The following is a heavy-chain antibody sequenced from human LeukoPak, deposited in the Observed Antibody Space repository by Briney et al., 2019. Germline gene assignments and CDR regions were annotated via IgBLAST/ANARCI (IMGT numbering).Heavy chain of an antibody. CDR3: ARDRSLGGTFDY. V-gene: IGHV3-33*08. CDR1: GFTFSSYW. J-gene: IGHJ4*02. Sequence: GGSLRLSCAASGFTFSSYWMAWVRQAPGKGLEWVAVIWYDGSNKYYADPVKGRFTISRDNSKNTLYLQMNSLRAEDTAVYYCARDRSLGGTFDYWGQGTLVTVSS. D-gene: IGHD3-16*01. CDR2: IWYDGSNK.